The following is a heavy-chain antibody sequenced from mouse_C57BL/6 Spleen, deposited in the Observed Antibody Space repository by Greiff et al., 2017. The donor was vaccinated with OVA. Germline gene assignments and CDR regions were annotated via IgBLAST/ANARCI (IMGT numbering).Heavy chain of an antibody. Sequence: EVKVEESGGGLVQPGGSMKLSCAASGFTFSDAWMDWVRQSPEKGLEWVAEIRNKANNHATYYAESVTGRFTISRDDSKSIIYLQMNSLRAEDTGIYYCTRQDYGSSHAMDYWGQGTSVTVSS. D-gene: IGHD1-1*01. V-gene: IGHV6-6*01. J-gene: IGHJ4*01. CDR2: IRNKANNHAT. CDR3: TRQDYGSSHAMDY. CDR1: GFTFSDAW.